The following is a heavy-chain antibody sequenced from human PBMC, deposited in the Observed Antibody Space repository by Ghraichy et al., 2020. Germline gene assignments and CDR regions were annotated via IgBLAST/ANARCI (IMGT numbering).Heavy chain of an antibody. Sequence: SVKVSCKASGGTFSSYAISWVRQAPGQGLEWMGGIIPILGIANYAQKFQGRVTITADKSTSTAYMELSSLRSEDTAVYYCARDYYGSGSYYRVGYYYGMDVWGQGTTVTVSS. CDR1: GGTFSSYA. J-gene: IGHJ6*02. CDR3: ARDYYGSGSYYRVGYYYGMDV. V-gene: IGHV1-69*10. CDR2: IIPILGIA. D-gene: IGHD3-10*01.